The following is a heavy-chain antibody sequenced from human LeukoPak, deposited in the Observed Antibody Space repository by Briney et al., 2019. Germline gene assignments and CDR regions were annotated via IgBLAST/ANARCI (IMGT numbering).Heavy chain of an antibody. V-gene: IGHV3-74*01. Sequence: GGSLRLSCAASGFTFSSYWMHWVRQAPGKGLVGVSRINSDGSSTSYADSVKGRFTISRDNAKNTLYLQMNSLRAEDTAVYYCASAYYDFWSGHNDAFDIWGQGTMVTVSS. CDR3: ASAYYDFWSGHNDAFDI. CDR1: GFTFSSYW. J-gene: IGHJ3*02. D-gene: IGHD3-3*01. CDR2: INSDGSST.